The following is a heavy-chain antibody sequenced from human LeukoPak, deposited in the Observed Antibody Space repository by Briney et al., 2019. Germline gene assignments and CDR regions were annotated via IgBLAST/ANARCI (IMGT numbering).Heavy chain of an antibody. Sequence: ASVKVSCKASGYTLTELSMHWVRQAPGKGLEWMGGFDPEDGETIYAQKFQGRVTMTEDTSTDTAYMELSSLRSEDTAVYYCATILRFLEWLSFDYWGQGTLVTVSS. J-gene: IGHJ4*02. CDR3: ATILRFLEWLSFDY. V-gene: IGHV1-24*01. D-gene: IGHD3-3*01. CDR2: FDPEDGET. CDR1: GYTLTELS.